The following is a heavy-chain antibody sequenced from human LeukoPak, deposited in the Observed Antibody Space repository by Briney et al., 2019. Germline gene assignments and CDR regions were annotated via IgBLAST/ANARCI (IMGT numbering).Heavy chain of an antibody. J-gene: IGHJ4*02. Sequence: GRSLRLSCEASGFTFSTYGMHWVRQAPGKRLEWVAVIRFDGNNKYYADSVKGRFTISRDNSKNTLYLQVDSLRAEDTAVYYCARDRGKGAYADYWGQGTLVTVSS. CDR3: ARDRGKGAYADY. CDR2: IRFDGNNK. D-gene: IGHD4-17*01. CDR1: GFTFSTYG. V-gene: IGHV3-33*01.